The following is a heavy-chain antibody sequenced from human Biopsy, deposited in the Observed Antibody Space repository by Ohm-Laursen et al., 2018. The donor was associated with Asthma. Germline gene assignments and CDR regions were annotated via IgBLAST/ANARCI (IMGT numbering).Heavy chain of an antibody. V-gene: IGHV1-69*06. J-gene: IGHJ6*02. CDR2: ISPVFGST. Sequence: GSSVKVSCKPSGGTFGNYAISWVRQAPGLGLEWMGGISPVFGSTNIAQKFQGRVTISADIFTKTAYLEVSSLRSDDTAVYYCASPSSSREILYYYYNMDIWGQGTTVTV. D-gene: IGHD6-13*01. CDR3: ASPSSSREILYYYYNMDI. CDR1: GGTFGNYA.